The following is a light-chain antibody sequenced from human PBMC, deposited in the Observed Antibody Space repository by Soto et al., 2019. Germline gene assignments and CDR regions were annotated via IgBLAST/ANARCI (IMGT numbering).Light chain of an antibody. CDR2: DAS. Sequence: DIQMTQSPSSLPASVGDRVTITCQASQDINNYLNWYQQKPGKAPNLLIYDASNLKTGVPSRFSGSGSGTHCTITISSLQPDDIAPYDCHHYDHLPPLSFGGGTKVEIK. CDR3: HHYDHLPPLS. J-gene: IGKJ4*01. V-gene: IGKV1-33*01. CDR1: QDINNY.